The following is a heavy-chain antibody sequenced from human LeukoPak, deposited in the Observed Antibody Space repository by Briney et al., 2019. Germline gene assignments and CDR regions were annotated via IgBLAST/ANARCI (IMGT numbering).Heavy chain of an antibody. CDR1: GFTFDDYG. J-gene: IGHJ5*02. CDR3: AKRLVYYGSGRRPGPFDP. CDR2: ISGSGGST. V-gene: IGHV3-23*01. Sequence: GGSLRLSCAASGFTFDDYGMSWVRQAPGKGLEWVSAISGSGGSTYYADSVKGRFTISRDNSKNTLYLQMNSLRAEDTAVYYCAKRLVYYGSGRRPGPFDPWGQGTLVTVSS. D-gene: IGHD3-10*01.